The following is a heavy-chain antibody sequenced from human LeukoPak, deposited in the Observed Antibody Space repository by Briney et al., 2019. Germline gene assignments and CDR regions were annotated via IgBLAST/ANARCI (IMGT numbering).Heavy chain of an antibody. V-gene: IGHV5-51*01. CDR2: IYPGDSDT. J-gene: IGHJ4*02. D-gene: IGHD5-24*01. CDR1: GYSFTSYW. CDR3: ASLRRDGYNYGLSFDQ. Sequence: GESLKISCKGSGYSFTSYWIGWVRQMPGKGLEWMGIIYPGDSDTRYSPSFQGQVTISADKSISTAYLQWSSLKASDTAMYYCASLRRDGYNYGLSFDQWGQGTLVTVSS.